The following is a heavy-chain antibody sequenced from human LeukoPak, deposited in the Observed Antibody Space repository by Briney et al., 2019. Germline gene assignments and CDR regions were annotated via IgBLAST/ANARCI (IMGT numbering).Heavy chain of an antibody. Sequence: PSETLSLTCTVSGGSISSYYWSWIRQPPGKGLEWIGYIYYSGSTNYNPSLKSRVTISVDTSKNQFSLKLSSVTAADTAVYYCARYQYSSSSDYYYYYYMDVWGKGTTVIVSS. CDR2: IYYSGST. D-gene: IGHD6-6*01. J-gene: IGHJ6*03. CDR3: ARYQYSSSSDYYYYYYMDV. CDR1: GGSISSYY. V-gene: IGHV4-59*01.